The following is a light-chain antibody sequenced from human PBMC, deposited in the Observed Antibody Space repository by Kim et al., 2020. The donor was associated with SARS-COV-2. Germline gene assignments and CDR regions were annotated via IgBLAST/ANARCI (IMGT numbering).Light chain of an antibody. Sequence: SAYVGDSVIITGRPSQIIVSYLNWSQPKAGRPPTLLFYDASSLQIGVPSRFRGSGSGTDFPLTINSLQPEDVATYYSQQTYTAPHTFGRGTKLEI. CDR3: QQTYTAPHT. J-gene: IGKJ2*01. CDR1: QIIVSY. V-gene: IGKV1-39*01. CDR2: DAS.